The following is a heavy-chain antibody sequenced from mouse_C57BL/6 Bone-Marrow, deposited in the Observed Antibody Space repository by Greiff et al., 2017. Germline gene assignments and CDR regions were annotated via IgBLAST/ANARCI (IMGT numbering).Heavy chain of an antibody. V-gene: IGHV5-9-1*02. CDR2: ISSGGDYI. CDR3: TRGGYYGSRSLWYFDV. CDR1: GFTFSSYA. Sequence: EVKVEESGEGLVKPGGSLKLSCAASGFTFSSYAMSWVRQTPEKRLEWVAYISSGGDYIYYADTVKGRFTISRDNARNTLYLQMSSLKSEDTAMYYCTRGGYYGSRSLWYFDVWGTGTTVTVSS. J-gene: IGHJ1*03. D-gene: IGHD1-1*01.